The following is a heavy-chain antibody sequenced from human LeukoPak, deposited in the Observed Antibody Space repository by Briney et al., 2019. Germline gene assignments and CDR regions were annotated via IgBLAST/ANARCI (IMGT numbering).Heavy chain of an antibody. CDR3: ARALGYCSGGSCTRGYNWFDP. D-gene: IGHD2-15*01. CDR2: IYYGGST. CDR1: GGSISSSDYY. V-gene: IGHV4-39*01. J-gene: IGHJ5*02. Sequence: PSETLSLTCTVSGGSISSSDYYWGWIRQPGKGLEWIGSIYYGGSTYYNPSLKSRVTISVDTSMNQFSLKLSFVTTADTAVYYCARALGYCSGGSCTRGYNWFDPWGQGTLVTVPS.